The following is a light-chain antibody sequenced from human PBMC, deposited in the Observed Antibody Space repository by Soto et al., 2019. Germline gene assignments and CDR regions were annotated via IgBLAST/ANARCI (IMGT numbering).Light chain of an antibody. J-gene: IGKJ4*01. V-gene: IGKV1-9*01. CDR1: QGISSC. CDR3: QQLNSYPLT. CDR2: AAS. Sequence: QLPHSPSSLSASVGDRVAITCLASQGISSCLAWYQQKSGKAPKLLIYAASTLQSGVPSRFSGRGSGTDFTLTITSLQPEDFATYSCQQLNSYPLTFRGGTKVDIK.